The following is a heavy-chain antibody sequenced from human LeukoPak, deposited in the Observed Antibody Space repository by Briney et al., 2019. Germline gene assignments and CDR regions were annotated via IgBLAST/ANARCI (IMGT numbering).Heavy chain of an antibody. Sequence: GASVKVSCKASGYTFTGYYMHWVRQAPGQGLGWMGWINPNRDGTNYAQKFQGRVTMTRDTSISTAYMELSRLRSADTAVYYCARDALRNRHWGAWFDPWGQGTLVTVSS. D-gene: IGHD7-27*01. V-gene: IGHV1-2*02. CDR1: GYTFTGYY. J-gene: IGHJ5*02. CDR3: ARDALRNRHWGAWFDP. CDR2: INPNRDGT.